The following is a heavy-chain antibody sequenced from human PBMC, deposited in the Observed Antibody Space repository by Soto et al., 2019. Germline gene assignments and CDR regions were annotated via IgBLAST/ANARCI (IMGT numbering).Heavy chain of an antibody. J-gene: IGHJ4*02. CDR3: ARIFGSGWEYYFDY. CDR1: GGSISSYY. D-gene: IGHD6-19*01. CDR2: IYYSGST. Sequence: QVQLQESGPGLVKPSETLSLTCTVSGGSISSYYWSWIRQPPGKGLEWIGYIYYSGSTNYNPSLKSRVTISVDTSKNQFSLKLSSVTAADTAVYYCARIFGSGWEYYFDYWGQGTLVTVSS. V-gene: IGHV4-59*08.